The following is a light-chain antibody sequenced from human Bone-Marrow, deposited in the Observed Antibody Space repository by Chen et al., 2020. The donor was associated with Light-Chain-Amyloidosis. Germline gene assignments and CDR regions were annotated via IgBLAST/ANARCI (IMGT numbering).Light chain of an antibody. CDR3: QSADSSGTDEVI. CDR2: RDT. J-gene: IGLJ2*01. V-gene: IGLV3-25*03. CDR1: DLPTKY. Sequence: SYELTQPPSVSVSPGQTARITCSGDDLPTKYAYWYQQKPGQAPVLVIHRDTERPSGISERFSGSSSGTTATLTISGVQAADDADYHCQSADSSGTDEVICGGGTKLTVL.